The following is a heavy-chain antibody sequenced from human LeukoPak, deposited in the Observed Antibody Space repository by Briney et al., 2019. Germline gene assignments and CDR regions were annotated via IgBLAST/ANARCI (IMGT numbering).Heavy chain of an antibody. CDR1: GYTFTSYG. CDR2: ISAYNGNT. CDR3: ARVFYTLLWFGEFPLPDY. V-gene: IGHV1-18*01. D-gene: IGHD3-10*01. J-gene: IGHJ4*02. Sequence: ASVKVSCKASGYTFTSYGISWVRQAPGQGLEWMGWISAYNGNTNYAQKLQGRVTMTTDTSTSTAYMELRSLRSDDTAVYYCARVFYTLLWFGEFPLPDYWGQGTLVTVSS.